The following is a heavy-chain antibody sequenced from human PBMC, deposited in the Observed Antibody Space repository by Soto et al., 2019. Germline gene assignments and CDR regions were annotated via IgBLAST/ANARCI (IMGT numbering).Heavy chain of an antibody. D-gene: IGHD3-22*01. J-gene: IGHJ6*02. V-gene: IGHV1-18*04. CDR3: ARDYYDSSGYEGYYYGMDV. CDR2: ISAYNGNT. CDR1: GYTFTSYG. Sequence: ASVKVSCKASGYTFTSYGISWVRQAPGQGLEWMGWISAYNGNTNYAQKLQGRVTMTTDTSTSTAYMELRSLRSDDTAVYYCARDYYDSSGYEGYYYGMDVWGQGTTVTVS.